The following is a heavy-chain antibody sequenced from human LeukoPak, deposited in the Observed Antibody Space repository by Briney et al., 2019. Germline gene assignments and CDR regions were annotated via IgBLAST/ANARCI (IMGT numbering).Heavy chain of an antibody. CDR1: GYTFTGYY. CDR2: INPNSGGT. D-gene: IGHD3-22*01. V-gene: IGHV1-2*02. Sequence: EASVKASCKASGYTFTGYYMHWVRQAPGQGLEWMGWINPNSGGTNYAQKFQGRVTMTRDTSISTAYMELSRLRSDDTAVYYCARVDSIFYDSSGYYAAEYFQHWGQGTLVTVSS. J-gene: IGHJ1*01. CDR3: ARVDSIFYDSSGYYAAEYFQH.